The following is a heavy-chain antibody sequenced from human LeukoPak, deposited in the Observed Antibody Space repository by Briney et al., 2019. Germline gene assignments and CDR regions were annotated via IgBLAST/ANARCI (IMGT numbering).Heavy chain of an antibody. CDR3: ARHYCSGDNCYYFDY. V-gene: IGHV4-39*07. Sequence: PSETLSLTCTVSGGSISSSSYYWGWIRQPPGKGLEWIGSIYYSGNTNYNPSLESRVTISVDTSKNQFSLKLSSVTAADTAVYYCARHYCSGDNCYYFDYWGQGALVTVSS. J-gene: IGHJ4*02. D-gene: IGHD2-15*01. CDR1: GGSISSSSYY. CDR2: IYYSGNT.